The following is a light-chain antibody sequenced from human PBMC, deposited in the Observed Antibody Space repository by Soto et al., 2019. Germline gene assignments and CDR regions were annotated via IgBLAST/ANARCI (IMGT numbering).Light chain of an antibody. V-gene: IGKV3-11*01. CDR3: QQRSNWSPPYT. J-gene: IGKJ2*01. Sequence: EIVLTQSPATLSLSPGETATLSCRASQSVSVYVAWYQQKPGQAPRLLIYDAMHRATGVPPRFSGSGSGTDFTLTIRSLEPEDFALYFCQQRSNWSPPYTFGQGTKLEIK. CDR2: DAM. CDR1: QSVSVY.